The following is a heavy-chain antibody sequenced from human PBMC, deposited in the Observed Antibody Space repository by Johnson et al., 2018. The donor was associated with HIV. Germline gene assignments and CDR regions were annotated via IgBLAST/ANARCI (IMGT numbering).Heavy chain of an antibody. CDR2: IYSGGST. Sequence: VQLVESGGGLVQPGGSLRLSCAASGFTVRKGLEWVSVIYSGGSTYYADSVKGRFTISRDNSKNTLYLQMNSLRAEDTAVYYCASGTAAAPDAFDIWGQGTMVTVSS. V-gene: IGHV3-66*02. CDR3: ASGTAAAPDAFDI. D-gene: IGHD6-13*01. J-gene: IGHJ3*02. CDR1: GFTVR.